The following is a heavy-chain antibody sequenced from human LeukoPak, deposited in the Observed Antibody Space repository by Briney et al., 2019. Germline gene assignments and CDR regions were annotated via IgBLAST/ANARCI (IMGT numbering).Heavy chain of an antibody. D-gene: IGHD2-21*02. CDR1: GGSISSYY. CDR3: ARAWCGDCYGDLYFLFDY. J-gene: IGHJ4*02. CDR2: IYYSGST. Sequence: SETLSLTCTVSGGSISSYYWSWIRQPPGKGLEWIGYIYYSGSTNYNPSLKSRVTISVDTSKNQFSLKLSSVTAADTAVYYCARAWCGDCYGDLYFLFDYWGQGTLVTVPS. V-gene: IGHV4-59*01.